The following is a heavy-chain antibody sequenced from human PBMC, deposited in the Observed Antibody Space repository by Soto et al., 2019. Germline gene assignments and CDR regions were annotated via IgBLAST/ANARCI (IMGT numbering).Heavy chain of an antibody. CDR3: ARHGLTQYSYGMDV. CDR2: IYYSGST. Sequence: QLQLQESGPGLVKPSENLSLTCTVSGGSISSSSYYWGWIRQPPGKGLEWIGSIYYSGSTYYNPSLKSRVTISVDTSMNQFSLKQSSVTAADTAVYYCARHGLTQYSYGMDVWGQGTTVTVSS. J-gene: IGHJ6*02. D-gene: IGHD5-12*01. V-gene: IGHV4-39*01. CDR1: GGSISSSSYY.